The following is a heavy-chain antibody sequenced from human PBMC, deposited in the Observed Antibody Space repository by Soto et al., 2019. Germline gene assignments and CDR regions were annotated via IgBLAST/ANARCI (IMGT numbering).Heavy chain of an antibody. CDR1: GGSISSGGYY. V-gene: IGHV4-31*03. J-gene: IGHJ6*03. Sequence: QVQLQESGPGLVKPSQTLSLTCTVSGGSISSGGYYWSWIRQHPGKGLEWIGYIYYIGSTNYNPSLKSRVPISVDTSKSQFSLKLSSVTAADTAVYYCARVLWTPDYHYYMDVWGKGTTVTVSS. CDR2: IYYIGST. D-gene: IGHD2-21*01. CDR3: ARVLWTPDYHYYMDV.